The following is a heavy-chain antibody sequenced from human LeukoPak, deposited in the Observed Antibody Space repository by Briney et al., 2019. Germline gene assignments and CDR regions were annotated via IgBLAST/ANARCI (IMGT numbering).Heavy chain of an antibody. Sequence: SETLSLTCAVSGGSISSSNWWSWVRQPPGKGLEWIGEIYHSGSTNYNPSLKSRVTISVDKSKNQFSLKLSSVTAADTAVYYCASDPSGSGYYYGYWGQGTLVTVSS. CDR2: IYHSGST. J-gene: IGHJ4*02. CDR1: GGSISSSNW. D-gene: IGHD3-22*01. V-gene: IGHV4-4*02. CDR3: ASDPSGSGYYYGY.